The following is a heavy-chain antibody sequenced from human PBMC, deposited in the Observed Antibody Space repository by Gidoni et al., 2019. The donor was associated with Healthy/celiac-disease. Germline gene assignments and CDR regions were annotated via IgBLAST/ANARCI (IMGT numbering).Heavy chain of an antibody. CDR3: ARYHRWYDSSGYPEFFDY. V-gene: IGHV3-48*03. Sequence: GLVQPGGFLRLSCAASGFTFCSYEMNWVRQAPGKGLKWVSYISSSGNTIYYGDSVKGRFTISRDNAKNSLYLQMNSLRAEDTAVYYCARYHRWYDSSGYPEFFDYWGQGTLVTVSS. J-gene: IGHJ4*02. D-gene: IGHD3-22*01. CDR1: GFTFCSYE. CDR2: ISSSGNTI.